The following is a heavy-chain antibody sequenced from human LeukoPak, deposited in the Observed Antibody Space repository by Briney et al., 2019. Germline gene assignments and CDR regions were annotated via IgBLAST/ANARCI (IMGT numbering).Heavy chain of an antibody. CDR3: ARDRTAYYGSGSWSY. CDR2: ISGSGGST. V-gene: IGHV3-23*01. D-gene: IGHD3-10*01. Sequence: GGSLRLSCAASGFTFSSYAMSWVRQAPGKGLEWVSAISGSGGSTYYPDSVKGRFTISRDNSKNTVYLQMNSLRAEDTAVYYCARDRTAYYGSGSWSYWGQGTLVTVSS. J-gene: IGHJ4*02. CDR1: GFTFSSYA.